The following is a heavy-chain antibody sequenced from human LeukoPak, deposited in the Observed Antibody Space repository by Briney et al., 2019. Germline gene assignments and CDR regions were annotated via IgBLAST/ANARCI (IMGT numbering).Heavy chain of an antibody. V-gene: IGHV3-53*01. Sequence: RGGSLRLSCAVSGFTVSSNYMSWVRQAPGKGLEWVSVIYSGGSTYYADSVKGRFTISRDNSKNTLYLQMNSLRAEDTAVYYCARAYPHFDYWGQGTLVTVSS. J-gene: IGHJ4*02. CDR3: ARAYPHFDY. CDR1: GFTVSSNY. CDR2: IYSGGST.